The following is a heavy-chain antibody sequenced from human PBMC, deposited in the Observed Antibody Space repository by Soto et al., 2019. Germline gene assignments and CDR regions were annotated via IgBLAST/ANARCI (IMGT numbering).Heavy chain of an antibody. V-gene: IGHV4-39*01. D-gene: IGHD2-8*01. J-gene: IGHJ4*02. CDR3: ATGADIALMVYSYCFDY. CDR1: GGSISSSSYY. CDR2: IYYSGST. Sequence: QLQLQESGPGLVKPSETLSLTCTVSGGSISSSSYYYGWISQPPGKGLEWIGSIYYSGSTKYNPSLRSRVPISRATAKSQFSLRLSSVSAADTAVYGCATGADIALMVYSYCFDYWGQGTLVTVSS.